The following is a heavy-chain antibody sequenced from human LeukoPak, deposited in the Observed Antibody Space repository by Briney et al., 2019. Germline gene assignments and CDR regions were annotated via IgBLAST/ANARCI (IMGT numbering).Heavy chain of an antibody. J-gene: IGHJ4*02. D-gene: IGHD3-22*01. V-gene: IGHV3-11*01. Sequence: PGGSLRLSCAASGFTFSDYYMSWIRQAPGKGLEWVSYISSSGSTIYYADSVKGRFTISRDNAKNSLYLQMNSLRAEDTAVYYCARQARRVTMIVVVAEYYFDYWGQGTLSPSPQ. CDR2: ISSSGSTI. CDR3: ARQARRVTMIVVVAEYYFDY. CDR1: GFTFSDYY.